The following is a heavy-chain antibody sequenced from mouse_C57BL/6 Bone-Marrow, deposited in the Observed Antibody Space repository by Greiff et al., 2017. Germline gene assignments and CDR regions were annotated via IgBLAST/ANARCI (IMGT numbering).Heavy chain of an antibody. CDR3: ARLTITTVEDAY. Sequence: QVQLQQSGAELARPGASVKLSCKASGYTFTSYGISWVKQRTEQGLEWIGEIYPRSGNTYYNEKFKGKATLTADKSSSTAYMELRSLTSEDSAVYFCARLTITTVEDAYWGQGTLVTVSA. J-gene: IGHJ3*01. CDR1: GYTFTSYG. D-gene: IGHD1-1*01. V-gene: IGHV1-81*01. CDR2: IYPRSGNT.